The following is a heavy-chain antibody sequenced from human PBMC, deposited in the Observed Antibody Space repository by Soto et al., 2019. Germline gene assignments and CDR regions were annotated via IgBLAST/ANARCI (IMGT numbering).Heavy chain of an antibody. V-gene: IGHV3-30*02. D-gene: IGHD3-22*01. CDR2: IWHDGSNK. J-gene: IGHJ4*02. CDR3: VKGEYYYDSSGYYPFDY. Sequence: PGGSLRLSCAASGFTFNNYGMHWVRQAPGKGLEWVALIWHDGSNKGYADSVKGRFTISRDNSKNTQYLQMSSLRADDTAVYYCVKGEYYYDSSGYYPFDYWGQGTLVTVSS. CDR1: GFTFNNYG.